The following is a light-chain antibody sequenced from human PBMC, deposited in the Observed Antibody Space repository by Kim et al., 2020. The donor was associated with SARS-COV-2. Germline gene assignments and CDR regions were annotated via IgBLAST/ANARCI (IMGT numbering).Light chain of an antibody. CDR2: KAS. V-gene: IGKV1-5*03. J-gene: IGKJ1*01. CDR3: QQYKSYPWT. Sequence: SAAIGARVTITCRASRNIATWVAWYQQKPGEAPRLLIYKASNLKSGVPSRFSGSGSGTDFTLTTDSLQADDLATYDCQQYKSYPWTFGQGTKLEI. CDR1: RNIATW.